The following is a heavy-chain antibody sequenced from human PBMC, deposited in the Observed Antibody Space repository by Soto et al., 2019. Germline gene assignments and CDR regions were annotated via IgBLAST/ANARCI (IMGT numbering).Heavy chain of an antibody. D-gene: IGHD3-22*01. CDR2: ISSSGST. CDR1: GFTFSDYY. V-gene: IGHV3-11*01. CDR3: AKEGWLLGRYYYGMDV. Sequence: PGGSLRLSCAASGFTFSDYYMSWIRQAPGKGLEWVSYISSSGSTYYADSVKGRFTISRDNSKNSLYLQMNSLRTEDTALYYCAKEGWLLGRYYYGMDVWGQGTTVTVSS. J-gene: IGHJ6*02.